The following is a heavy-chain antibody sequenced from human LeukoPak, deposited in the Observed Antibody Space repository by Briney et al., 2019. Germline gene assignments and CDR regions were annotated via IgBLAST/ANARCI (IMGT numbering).Heavy chain of an antibody. Sequence: SETLSLTCAVSGASISGSGYYWGWIRQPPGKGLEWIGNIYYSGSTYYNASLQSRVTISVDTSKNQFSLKVNSVTAADTALYYCARDGRYFDYWGQGTLVTVSS. CDR3: ARDGRYFDY. J-gene: IGHJ4*02. CDR2: IYYSGST. CDR1: GASISGSGYY. V-gene: IGHV4-39*07.